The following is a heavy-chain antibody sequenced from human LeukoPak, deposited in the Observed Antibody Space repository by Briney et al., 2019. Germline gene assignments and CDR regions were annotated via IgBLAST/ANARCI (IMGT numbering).Heavy chain of an antibody. V-gene: IGHV4-34*01. CDR2: INHSGST. Sequence: SETLSLTCAVYGGSFSGYYWSWIRQPPGKGLEWIGEINHSGSTNYNPSLKSRVTISVDTSKNQFSLKLSSVTAADTAVYYCARVWISRHLSGAFDIWGQGTMVTVSS. D-gene: IGHD2-2*03. J-gene: IGHJ3*02. CDR1: GGSFSGYY. CDR3: ARVWISRHLSGAFDI.